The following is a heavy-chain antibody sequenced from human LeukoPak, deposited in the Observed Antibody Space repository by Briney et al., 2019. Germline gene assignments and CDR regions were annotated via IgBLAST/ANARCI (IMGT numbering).Heavy chain of an antibody. CDR2: ISGSGGST. CDR1: AFTFTNFA. D-gene: IGHD1-26*01. CDR3: ATIGDRRSGELYRIDY. Sequence: GGSLRLSCAASAFTFTNFAMNWVRQAPGKGLEWVSGISGSGGSTYYADSVKGRFTISRDNSKNTVYMQMNSLRAEDAAVYYCATIGDRRSGELYRIDYWGQGTLVTVSS. V-gene: IGHV3-23*01. J-gene: IGHJ4*02.